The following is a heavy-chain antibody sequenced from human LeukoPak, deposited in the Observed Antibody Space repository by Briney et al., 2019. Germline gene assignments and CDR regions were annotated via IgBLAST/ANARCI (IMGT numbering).Heavy chain of an antibody. D-gene: IGHD2-8*01. CDR2: IIPILGIA. CDR1: GGTFSSYA. Sequence: SVKVSCKASGGTFSSYAINWVRQAPGQGLEWMGRIIPILGIANYAQKFQGRVTITADKSTSTAYMELSRLRSEDTAVYYCARGGDIVLMVYAVPSSDFDYWGQGTLVTVSS. J-gene: IGHJ4*02. V-gene: IGHV1-69*04. CDR3: ARGGDIVLMVYAVPSSDFDY.